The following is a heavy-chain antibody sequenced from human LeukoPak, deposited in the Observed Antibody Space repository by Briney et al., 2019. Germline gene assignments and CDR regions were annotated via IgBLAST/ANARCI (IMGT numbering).Heavy chain of an antibody. Sequence: SETLSLTCTVSSGSISSYYWSWIRQPAGKGLEWIGRIYTSGSTNYNPSLKSRVTMSVDTSKNQFSLKLSSVTAADTAVYYCARGHYYYNSGSYYYMDVWGKGTTVTISS. CDR3: ARGHYYYNSGSYYYMDV. CDR1: SGSISSYY. V-gene: IGHV4-4*07. J-gene: IGHJ6*03. D-gene: IGHD3-10*01. CDR2: IYTSGST.